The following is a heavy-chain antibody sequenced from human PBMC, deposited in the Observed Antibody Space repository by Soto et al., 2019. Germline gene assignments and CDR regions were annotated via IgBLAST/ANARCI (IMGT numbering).Heavy chain of an antibody. J-gene: IGHJ6*02. Sequence: SETLSLTCTVSGGSISSSSYYWGWIRQPPGKGLEWIGSIYYSGSTYYNPSLKSRVTISVDTSKNQSSLKLSSVTAADTAVYHGVAAAGTMDYGMDVWGQGTTVTVSS. D-gene: IGHD6-13*01. CDR3: VAAAGTMDYGMDV. V-gene: IGHV4-39*01. CDR1: GGSISSSSYY. CDR2: IYYSGST.